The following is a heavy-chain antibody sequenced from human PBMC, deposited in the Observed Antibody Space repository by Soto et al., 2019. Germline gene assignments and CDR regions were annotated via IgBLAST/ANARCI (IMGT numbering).Heavy chain of an antibody. D-gene: IGHD3-3*01. CDR1: GFTFSSYA. J-gene: IGHJ4*02. Sequence: GGSLSLSCAASGFTFSSYAISWVRQGAGKGLEWVSSISGSGVSTYFADSGKGGFTIPRDNSKNTVYLQMNSLRAEDTAVYYCAKDAVLEWLPDYWGQGTLVTGSS. CDR2: ISGSGVST. CDR3: AKDAVLEWLPDY. V-gene: IGHV3-23*01.